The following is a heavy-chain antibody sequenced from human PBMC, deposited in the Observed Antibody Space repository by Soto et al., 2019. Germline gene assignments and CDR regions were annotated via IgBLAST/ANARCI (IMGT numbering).Heavy chain of an antibody. V-gene: IGHV1-24*01. D-gene: IGHD2-2*01. Sequence: ASVKVSCKISGYTLTEFALSWVRQAPGNGLERLGGFDPEDGEAISAQNVQGRITMTADASTGTVFMELNSLRSDDTAVYYCAALYASRGEFWGQGTMVTVSS. CDR1: GYTLTEFA. CDR3: AALYASRGEF. CDR2: FDPEDGEA. J-gene: IGHJ4*01.